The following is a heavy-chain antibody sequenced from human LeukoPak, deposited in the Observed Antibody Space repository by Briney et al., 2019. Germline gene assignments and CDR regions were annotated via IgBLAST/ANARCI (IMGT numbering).Heavy chain of an antibody. V-gene: IGHV1-46*01. CDR2: INPSGGST. J-gene: IGHJ4*02. Sequence: GASVKVSRKASGYTFTSYYMHWVRQAPGQGLEWMGVINPSGGSTSYAQKFQGRVTMTRDTSTSTVYMELSSLRSEDTAVYFCARSPNDYGDYWGQGTLVTVSS. CDR1: GYTFTSYY. CDR3: ARSPNDYGDY.